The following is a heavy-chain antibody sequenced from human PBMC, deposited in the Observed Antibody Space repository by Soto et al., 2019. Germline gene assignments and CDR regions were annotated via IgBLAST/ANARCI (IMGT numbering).Heavy chain of an antibody. Sequence: SETLSLTCAVSGGSISSSNWWSWVRQPPGKGLEWIGEIYHSGSTNYNPSLKSRVTISVDKSKNQFSLKLSSVTAADTAVYYCARVPTVTTAEYYYYYCGMDVWGQGTTVTVSS. CDR1: GGSISSSNW. CDR2: IYHSGST. D-gene: IGHD4-4*01. J-gene: IGHJ6*02. CDR3: ARVPTVTTAEYYYYYCGMDV. V-gene: IGHV4-4*02.